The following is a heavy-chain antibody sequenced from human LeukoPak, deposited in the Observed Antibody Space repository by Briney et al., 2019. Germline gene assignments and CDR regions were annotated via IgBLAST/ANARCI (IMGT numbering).Heavy chain of an antibody. CDR1: GGSFSGYY. J-gene: IGHJ6*02. Sequence: SETLSLTCAVYGGSFSGYYWSWIRQPPGKGLEWIGEINHSGSTNYNPSLKSRVTISVDTSKNQFSLKLSSVTAADTAVYYCARGTKWSGYYLKSYYYYGMDVWGQGTTVTASS. D-gene: IGHD3-3*01. CDR3: ARGTKWSGYYLKSYYYYGMDV. V-gene: IGHV4-34*01. CDR2: INHSGST.